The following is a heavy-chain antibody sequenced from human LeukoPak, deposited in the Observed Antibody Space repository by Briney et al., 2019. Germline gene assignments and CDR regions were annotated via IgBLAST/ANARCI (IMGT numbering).Heavy chain of an antibody. CDR3: ARSNRPGGYYYYYMDV. V-gene: IGHV1-3*03. J-gene: IGHJ6*03. Sequence: GGSLRLSCAASGYTFTSYAMHWVRQAPGQRLEWMGWINAGNGNTKYSQEFQGRVTITRDTSASTAYMELSSLRSEDMAVYYCARSNRPGGYYYYYMDVWGKGTTVTVSS. CDR2: INAGNGNT. D-gene: IGHD3-16*01. CDR1: GYTFTSYA.